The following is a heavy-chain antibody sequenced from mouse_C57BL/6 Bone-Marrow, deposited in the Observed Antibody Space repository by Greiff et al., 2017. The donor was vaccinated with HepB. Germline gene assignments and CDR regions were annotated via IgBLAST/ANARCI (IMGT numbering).Heavy chain of an antibody. V-gene: IGHV1-81*01. D-gene: IGHD2-3*01. CDR3: VWEFYDGYYGAMGY. CDR1: GYTFTSYG. J-gene: IGHJ4*01. CDR2: IYPRSGNT. Sequence: QVQLQQSGAELARPGASVKLSCKASGYTFTSYGISWVKQRTGQGLEWIGEIYPRSGNTYYNEKFKGKATLTADKSSSTAYMELRSLTSEDSAVYFCVWEFYDGYYGAMGYRGHGASVTVYS.